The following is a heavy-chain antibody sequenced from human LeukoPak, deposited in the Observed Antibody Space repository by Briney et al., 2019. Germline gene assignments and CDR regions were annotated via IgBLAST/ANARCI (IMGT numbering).Heavy chain of an antibody. CDR3: ARVIQAQLLKGYFDY. D-gene: IGHD2-2*01. CDR2: IYSSGST. V-gene: IGHV3-53*01. Sequence: GGTLSLSCAASELTVNNYYMSWVRQAPGKGLEWVSIIYSSGSTYYADSVKGRFTISRDNSKNTLYLQMNSPRAEDTAVYYCARVIQAQLLKGYFDYWGQGALVTVSS. CDR1: ELTVNNYY. J-gene: IGHJ4*02.